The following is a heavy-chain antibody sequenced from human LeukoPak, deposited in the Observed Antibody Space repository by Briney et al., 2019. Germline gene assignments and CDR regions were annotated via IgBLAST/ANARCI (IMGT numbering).Heavy chain of an antibody. CDR2: ISSSGSTI. J-gene: IGHJ5*02. CDR1: GFTFSSYE. D-gene: IGHD3-22*01. CDR3: ARLYYDSSGTNWFDP. Sequence: GGSLRLSCAASGFTFSSYEMNWVRQAPGKGLEWVSYISSSGSTIYYADSVKGRFTISRDNAKNSLYLQMNSLRAEDTAVYYCARLYYDSSGTNWFDPWGQGTLVTVSS. V-gene: IGHV3-48*03.